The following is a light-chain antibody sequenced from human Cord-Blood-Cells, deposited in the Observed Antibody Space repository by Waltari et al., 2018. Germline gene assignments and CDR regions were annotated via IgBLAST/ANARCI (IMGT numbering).Light chain of an antibody. V-gene: IGLV2-23*03. J-gene: IGLJ2*01. CDR3: CSYAGSSTFV. CDR2: EGS. Sequence: QSALTQPASVSGSPGQSFTISCPGTSSDVGSYNLVSWYQQHPGKAPKLMIYEGSKRPSGVSNRFSGSKSGNTASLTISGLQAEDEADYYCCSYAGSSTFVFGGGTKLTVL. CDR1: SSDVGSYNL.